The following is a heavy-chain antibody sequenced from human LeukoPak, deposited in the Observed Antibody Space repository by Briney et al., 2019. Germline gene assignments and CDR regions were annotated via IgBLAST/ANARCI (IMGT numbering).Heavy chain of an antibody. CDR3: ARDLVSEKYSSGWYDY. J-gene: IGHJ4*02. D-gene: IGHD6-19*01. CDR2: INPNSGGT. CDR1: GYTFTGYY. V-gene: IGHV1-2*02. Sequence: GASVKVSCKASGYTFTGYYMHWVRQAPGQGLEWMGWINPNSGGTSYAQKFQGRVTMTRDTSTSTVYMELSSLRSEDTAVYYCARDLVSEKYSSGWYDYWGQGTLVTVSS.